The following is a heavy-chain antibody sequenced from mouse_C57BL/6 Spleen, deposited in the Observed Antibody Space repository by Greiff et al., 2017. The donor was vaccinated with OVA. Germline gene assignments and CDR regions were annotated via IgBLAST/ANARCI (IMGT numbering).Heavy chain of an antibody. V-gene: IGHV1-52*01. CDR1: GYTFTSYW. CDR2: IDPSDSET. D-gene: IGHD2-4*01. Sequence: QVQLQQPGAELVRPGSSVKLSCKASGYTFTSYWMHWVKQRPIQGLEWIGNIDPSDSETHYNQKFKDKATLTVDKSSSTAYMQLSSLTSEDSAVYYCARSLYYDYYFDYWGQGTTLTVSA. J-gene: IGHJ2*01. CDR3: ARSLYYDYYFDY.